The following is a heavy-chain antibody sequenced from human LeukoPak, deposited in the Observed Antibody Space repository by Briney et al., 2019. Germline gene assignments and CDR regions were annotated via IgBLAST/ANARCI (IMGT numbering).Heavy chain of an antibody. CDR1: GYTFTSYG. CDR3: ARNLYSSSSTDWFDP. CDR2: ISAYNGNT. D-gene: IGHD6-6*01. Sequence: GASVKVSCKASGYTFTSYGISWVRQAPGQGLEWMGWISAYNGNTNYAQKLQGRVTMTTDTSTSTAYTALRSLRSDDTAVYYCARNLYSSSSTDWFDPWGQGTLVTVPS. J-gene: IGHJ5*02. V-gene: IGHV1-18*01.